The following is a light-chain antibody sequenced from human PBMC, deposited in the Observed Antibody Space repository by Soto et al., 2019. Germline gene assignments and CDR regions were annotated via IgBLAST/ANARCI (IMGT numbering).Light chain of an antibody. J-gene: IGLJ1*01. Sequence: QSVLTQPRSVSVSPGQSVSVSCTGTSSDVGGYNYVSWYQQHPGKAPKLMLHDVSKRPSGVPDRFSGSKSGNTASLTISGLQAEDEADYYCCSYAGSYVYVFGTGTKVTV. CDR2: DVS. CDR3: CSYAGSYVYV. V-gene: IGLV2-11*01. CDR1: SSDVGGYNY.